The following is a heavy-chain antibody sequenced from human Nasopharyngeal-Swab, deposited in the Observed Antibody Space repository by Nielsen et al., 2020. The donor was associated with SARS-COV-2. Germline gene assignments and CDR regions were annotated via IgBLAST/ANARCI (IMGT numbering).Heavy chain of an antibody. CDR3: ARDLYSSGWYRTNWYFDL. CDR2: INPSGGST. V-gene: IGHV1-46*01. J-gene: IGHJ2*01. CDR1: GYTFTSYY. Sequence: ASVKVPCKASGYTFTSYYMHWVRQAPGQGLEWMGIINPSGGSTIYAQKFQGRVTMTRDTSTSTVYMELSSLRSEDTAVYYCARDLYSSGWYRTNWYFDLWGRGTLVTVSS. D-gene: IGHD6-19*01.